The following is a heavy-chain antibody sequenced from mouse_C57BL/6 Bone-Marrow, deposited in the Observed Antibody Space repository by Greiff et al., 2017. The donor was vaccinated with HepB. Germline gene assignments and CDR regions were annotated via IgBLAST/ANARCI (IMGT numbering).Heavy chain of an antibody. V-gene: IGHV1-64*01. D-gene: IGHD2-14*01. CDR2: IHPNSGST. CDR1: GYTFTSYW. Sequence: QVQLQQPGAELVKPGASVKLSCKASGYTFTSYWMHWVKQRPGQGLEWIGMIHPNSGSTNYNEKFKSKATLTVDKSSSTAYMQLSSLTSEDSAVYYCARYAPRGRNYFDYCGQGTTLTVSS. CDR3: ARYAPRGRNYFDY. J-gene: IGHJ2*01.